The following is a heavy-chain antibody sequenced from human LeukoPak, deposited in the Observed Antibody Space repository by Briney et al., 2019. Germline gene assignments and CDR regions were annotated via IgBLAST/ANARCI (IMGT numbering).Heavy chain of an antibody. CDR3: ASRVQGY. J-gene: IGHJ4*02. CDR1: GFTFSSYA. CDR2: ISSNGGST. Sequence: GGSLRLSCAASGFTFSSYAMRWVRQAPGKGLEYVSAISSNGGSTYYANSVKGRFTISRDNSKNTLYLQMGSLRAEDMAVYYCASRVQGYWGQGTLVTVSS. V-gene: IGHV3-64*01.